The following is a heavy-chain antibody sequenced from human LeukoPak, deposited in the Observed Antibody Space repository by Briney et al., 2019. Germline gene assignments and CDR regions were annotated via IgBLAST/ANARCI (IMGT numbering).Heavy chain of an antibody. CDR2: ISAYNGNT. V-gene: IGHV1-18*01. J-gene: IGHJ4*02. Sequence: ASVKVSCKASGGTFSSYTISWVRQAPGQGLEWMGWISAYNGNTNYAQKLQGRVTMTTDTSTSTAYMELRSLRSDDTAVYYCARHCSSTSCFDYWGQGTLVTVSS. CDR3: ARHCSSTSCFDY. CDR1: GGTFSSYT. D-gene: IGHD2-2*01.